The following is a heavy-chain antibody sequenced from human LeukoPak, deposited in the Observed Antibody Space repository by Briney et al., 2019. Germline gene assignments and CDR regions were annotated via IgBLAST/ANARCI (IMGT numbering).Heavy chain of an antibody. CDR2: IYYSGST. CDR1: GGSISSGDYY. D-gene: IGHD3-10*02. J-gene: IGHJ4*02. V-gene: IGHV4-30-4*01. CDR3: ARTDYYNVFLDY. Sequence: SQTLSLTCTVSGGSISSGDYYWSWIRQPPGKGLEWIGYIYYSGSTYYNPPLKSRFTISVDTSKDQFSLKLSSVTAADTAVYDCARTDYYNVFLDYWGQGTLVTVSS.